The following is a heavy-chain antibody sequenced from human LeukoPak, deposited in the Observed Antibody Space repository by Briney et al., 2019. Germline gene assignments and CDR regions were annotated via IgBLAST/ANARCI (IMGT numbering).Heavy chain of an antibody. J-gene: IGHJ5*02. D-gene: IGHD6-19*01. CDR2: INPNGGGT. CDR3: ARQIAVAGYNWFDP. Sequence: ASVKVSCKASGYTFTGYYMHWVRQAPGQGLEWMGWINPNGGGTNYAQKFQGRVTMTRDTSISTAYMELSRLRSDDTAVYYCARQIAVAGYNWFDPWGQGTLVTVSS. V-gene: IGHV1-2*02. CDR1: GYTFTGYY.